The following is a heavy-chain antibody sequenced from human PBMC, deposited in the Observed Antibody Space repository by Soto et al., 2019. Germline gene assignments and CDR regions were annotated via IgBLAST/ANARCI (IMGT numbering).Heavy chain of an antibody. CDR2: IYSGGST. V-gene: IGHV3-53*01. J-gene: IGHJ4*02. CDR3: ARVLGHSSSWYDY. Sequence: LCLSCAASGFTVSSNYMSWVRQAPGKGLEWVSVIYSGGSTYYADSVKGRFTISRDNSKNTLYLQMNSLRAEDTAVYYCARVLGHSSSWYDYWGQGTLVTVSS. CDR1: GFTVSSNY. D-gene: IGHD6-13*01.